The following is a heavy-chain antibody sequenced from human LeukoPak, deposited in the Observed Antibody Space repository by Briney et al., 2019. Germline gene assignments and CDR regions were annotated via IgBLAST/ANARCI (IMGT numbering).Heavy chain of an antibody. CDR2: IYTSGST. V-gene: IGHV4-61*02. CDR1: GGSISSGSYY. CDR3: ARSGYYDGADY. Sequence: PSETLSLTCTVSGGSISSGSYYWSWIRRPAGTGLEWIGRIYTSGSTNYNPSLKSRVTISVDTSKNQFSLKLSSVTAADTAVYYCARSGYYDGADYWGQGTLVTVSS. D-gene: IGHD3-22*01. J-gene: IGHJ4*02.